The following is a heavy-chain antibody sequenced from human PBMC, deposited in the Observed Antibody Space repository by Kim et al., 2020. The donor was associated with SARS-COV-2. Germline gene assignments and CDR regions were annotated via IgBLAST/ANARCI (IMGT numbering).Heavy chain of an antibody. CDR2: MNPNSGNT. CDR1: GYTFTSYD. Sequence: ASVKVSCKASGYTFTSYDINWVRQATGQGLEWMGWMNPNSGNTGYAQKFQGRVTMTRNTSISTAYMELSSLRSEDTAVYYCASSGGGYYGSGSYWTFDYWGQGTLVTVSS. V-gene: IGHV1-8*01. J-gene: IGHJ4*02. CDR3: ASSGGGYYGSGSYWTFDY. D-gene: IGHD3-10*01.